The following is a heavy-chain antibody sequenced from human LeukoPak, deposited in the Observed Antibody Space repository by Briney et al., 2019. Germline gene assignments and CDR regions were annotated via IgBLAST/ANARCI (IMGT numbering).Heavy chain of an antibody. J-gene: IGHJ4*02. D-gene: IGHD6-19*01. CDR1: GGSISGWY. CDR3: ARETSLAGFASGLGFDY. Sequence: SSETLSLTCTVSGGSISGWYWSWIRQPPGKGLEWIGYIYGSGYTNYNPSLKSRVTMSIDTSKSHFSLKLTSVTAADTATYYCARETSLAGFASGLGFDYWGQGILVTVSS. CDR2: IYGSGYT. V-gene: IGHV4-59*01.